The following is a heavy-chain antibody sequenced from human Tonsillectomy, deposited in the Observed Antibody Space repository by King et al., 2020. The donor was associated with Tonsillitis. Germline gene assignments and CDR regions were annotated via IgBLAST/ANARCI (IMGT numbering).Heavy chain of an antibody. CDR1: RFTFSTNW. J-gene: IGHJ5*02. V-gene: IGHV3-7*03. CDR2: IRQDGGEK. CDR3: AEIYYDILIPS. Sequence: VQLVESGGGLVQPGGSLRLSCVASRFTFSTNWMSWVRQAPGKGLEWVANIRQDGGEKYYVDSVKGRFTISRDNAKNSLYLQMNSLRAEVTAVYYCAEIYYDILIPSWGQGTRVTVSS. D-gene: IGHD3-9*01.